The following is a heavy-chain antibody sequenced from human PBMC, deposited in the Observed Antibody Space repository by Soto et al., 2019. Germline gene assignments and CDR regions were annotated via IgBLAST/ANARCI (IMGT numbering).Heavy chain of an antibody. CDR1: GFTFSSYG. CDR3: ARDLFPYYFDY. V-gene: IGHV3-33*01. J-gene: IGHJ4*02. D-gene: IGHD2-21*01. Sequence: GGSLRLSCAASGFTFSSYGMHWVRQAPGKGLEWVAVIWYDGSNKYYADSVKGRFTISRDNSKNTLYLQMNSLRAEDTAVYYCARDLFPYYFDYWGQGTLVTVYS. CDR2: IWYDGSNK.